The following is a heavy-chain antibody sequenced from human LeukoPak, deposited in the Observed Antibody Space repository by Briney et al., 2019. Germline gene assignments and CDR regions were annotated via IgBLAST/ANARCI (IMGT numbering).Heavy chain of an antibody. Sequence: KASETLSLTCTVSGGSISSYYWSWIRQPPGKGLEWIGYIYYSGSTNYNPSLKSRVTISVDTSKNQFSLKLSSVTAADTAVYYCARGGTSTWYSGDYWGQGALVTVSS. J-gene: IGHJ4*02. D-gene: IGHD6-13*01. CDR3: ARGGTSTWYSGDY. V-gene: IGHV4-59*01. CDR2: IYYSGST. CDR1: GGSISSYY.